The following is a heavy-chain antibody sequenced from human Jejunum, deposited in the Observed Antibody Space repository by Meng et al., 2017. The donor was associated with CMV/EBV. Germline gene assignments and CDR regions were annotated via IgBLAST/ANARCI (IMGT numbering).Heavy chain of an antibody. V-gene: IGHV1-2*02. CDR2: IKPNSGVT. CDR1: TGYY. CDR3: ARDALGYCSSTSCPGGIDP. Sequence: TGYYIHWVRKAPGQGLEWMGWIKPNSGVTNYAQKFRGRITMTRDTSISTAYMELSGLRSDDTAVYYCARDALGYCSSTSCPGGIDPWGQGTLVTVSS. J-gene: IGHJ5*02. D-gene: IGHD2-2*01.